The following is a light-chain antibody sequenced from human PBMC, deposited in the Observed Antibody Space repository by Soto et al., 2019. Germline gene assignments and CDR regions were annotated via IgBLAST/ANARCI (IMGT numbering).Light chain of an antibody. J-gene: IGLJ2*01. V-gene: IGLV4-69*01. CDR2: LNSDGSH. Sequence: SLGASVKLTCTLSSGHSSYAIAWHQQRPEKGPRFLMKLNSDGSHSEEDGIPDRFSGSSSGAERYLTISSLQSEDEADYYCQTWGTGSVVFGGGTKLTVL. CDR3: QTWGTGSVV. CDR1: SGHSSYA.